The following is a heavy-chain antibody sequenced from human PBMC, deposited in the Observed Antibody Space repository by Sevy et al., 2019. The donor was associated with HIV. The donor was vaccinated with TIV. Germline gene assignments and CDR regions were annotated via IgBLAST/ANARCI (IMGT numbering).Heavy chain of an antibody. Sequence: GGSLRLSCAASGFTFSTYNMNWVRQAPGKGLEWVSSIWSSSSYIYYADSVKGRLTISRDNAKNSLYLQMNSLKVEDTAVYYCARDRTYGSFIDYWGQGTLVTVSS. D-gene: IGHD3-10*01. CDR3: ARDRTYGSFIDY. V-gene: IGHV3-21*01. CDR2: IWSSSSYI. CDR1: GFTFSTYN. J-gene: IGHJ4*02.